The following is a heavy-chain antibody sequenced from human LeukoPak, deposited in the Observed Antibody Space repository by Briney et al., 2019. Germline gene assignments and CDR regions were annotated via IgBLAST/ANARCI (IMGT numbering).Heavy chain of an antibody. D-gene: IGHD3-16*01. J-gene: IGHJ3*02. CDR3: ARDRVGGWAFDI. V-gene: IGHV3-64*01. CDR2: ISENGGRT. Sequence: GGSLRLSCAASGFTISSYWMLWVRQAPGKGLEYVSAISENGGRTYYANSVKGRFTNSRDSSKNTLYLQMDSLRAEDMAVYYCARDRVGGWAFDIWGQGTMVTVSS. CDR1: GFTISSYW.